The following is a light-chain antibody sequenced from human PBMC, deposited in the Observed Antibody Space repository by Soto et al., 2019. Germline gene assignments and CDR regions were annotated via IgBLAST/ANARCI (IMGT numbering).Light chain of an antibody. CDR2: EVS. V-gene: IGLV2-14*01. CDR3: SSYTRSSTVI. J-gene: IGLJ2*01. CDR1: SSDIGAFNY. Sequence: QSALTQPASVSGSRGQSITTSCTGSSSDIGAFNYVAWYQQHPGKAPKLMIYEVSNRPSGVSNRFSGSKSGNTASLTISGLQTEDEADYYCSSYTRSSTVIFGGGTK.